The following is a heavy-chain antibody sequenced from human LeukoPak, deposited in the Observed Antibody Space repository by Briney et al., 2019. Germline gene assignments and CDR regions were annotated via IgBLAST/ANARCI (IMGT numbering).Heavy chain of an antibody. D-gene: IGHD6-19*01. CDR3: ARAVSGRFDY. Sequence: SETLSLTCTVSGGSMSPYHWSWIRQPPGKGLEWTGYIYYSGSTNYNPSLKSRVAISVDTSKNQFSLKLSSVTAADTAMYYCARAVSGRFDYWGQGTLVTVSS. CDR2: IYYSGST. J-gene: IGHJ4*02. V-gene: IGHV4-59*08. CDR1: GGSMSPYH.